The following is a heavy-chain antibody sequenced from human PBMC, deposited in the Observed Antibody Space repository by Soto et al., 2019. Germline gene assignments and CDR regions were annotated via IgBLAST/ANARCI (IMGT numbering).Heavy chain of an antibody. Sequence: SSETLSLTCTVSGGSISSGDYYWSWIRQPPGKGLEWIGYIYFRGTTYYNPSLKSRVTISVDTSKNQFSLKLSSVTAADTAVYYCARAQLVGYYFDYWGQGILVTVSS. V-gene: IGHV4-30-4*01. CDR2: IYFRGTT. D-gene: IGHD2-2*01. CDR1: GGSISSGDYY. J-gene: IGHJ4*02. CDR3: ARAQLVGYYFDY.